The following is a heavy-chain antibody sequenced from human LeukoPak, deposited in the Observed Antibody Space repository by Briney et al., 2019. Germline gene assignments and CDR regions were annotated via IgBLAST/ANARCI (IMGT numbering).Heavy chain of an antibody. J-gene: IGHJ4*02. CDR1: GFTFTSSA. V-gene: IGHV1-58*02. CDR3: AAESLQNVSFDY. Sequence: SVTVSCKASGFTFTSSAMQWVRQARGQRLEWIGWIVVGSGNTNYAQKFQERVTITRDMSTSTAYIELSSLRSEDTAVYYCAAESLQNVSFDYWGQGTVVTVSS. CDR2: IVVGSGNT.